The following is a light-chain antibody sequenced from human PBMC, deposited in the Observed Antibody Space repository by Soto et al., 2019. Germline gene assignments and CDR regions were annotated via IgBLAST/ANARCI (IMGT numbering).Light chain of an antibody. CDR1: QSVLFSSKNKNY. J-gene: IGKJ5*01. Sequence: DIVMTQSPDSLAVSLGERATINCKSSQSVLFSSKNKNYLAWYQQKTGQPPKLLIYWASTRESGVPNRFSGSGSGTDFTLTISSLQTEDVAVYYCQQSYSTPITFGQGTRLEIK. CDR3: QQSYSTPIT. CDR2: WAS. V-gene: IGKV4-1*01.